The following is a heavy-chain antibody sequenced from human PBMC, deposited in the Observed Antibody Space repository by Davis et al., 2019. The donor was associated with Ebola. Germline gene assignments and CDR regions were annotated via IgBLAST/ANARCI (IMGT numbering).Heavy chain of an antibody. CDR3: VKDTSSVWFDV. J-gene: IGHJ3*01. CDR2: LGLSADT. CDR1: GFVFSSYV. Sequence: GESLKISCAASGFVFSSYVMSWVRRVPGKGLEWVSTLGLSADTYYADSVKGRFTISRDNSKNTLHLQMNSLRVEDTAIYYCVKDTSSVWFDVWGQGTTVTVSS. D-gene: IGHD6-19*01. V-gene: IGHV3-23*01.